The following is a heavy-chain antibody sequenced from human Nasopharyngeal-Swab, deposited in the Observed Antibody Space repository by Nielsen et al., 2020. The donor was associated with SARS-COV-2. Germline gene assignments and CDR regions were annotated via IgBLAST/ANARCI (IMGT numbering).Heavy chain of an antibody. J-gene: IGHJ4*02. CDR2: ISTKTGAP. D-gene: IGHD1-1*01. CDR1: GYTFTSNV. Sequence: ASVKVSCKASGYTFTSNVLNWVRQAPGQGPEYIGWISTKTGAPTYAQAFTGRFVISLDTSVSTTYLQISSLKADDTAVYYCARGNQEYANIWIDYWGQGTQVTVSS. CDR3: ARGNQEYANIWIDY. V-gene: IGHV7-4-1*02.